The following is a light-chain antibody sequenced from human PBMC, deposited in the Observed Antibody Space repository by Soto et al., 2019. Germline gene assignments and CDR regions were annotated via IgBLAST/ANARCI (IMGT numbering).Light chain of an antibody. J-gene: IGKJ5*01. CDR1: QSVSSNY. Sequence: EIVLTQSPGTLSLSPGERATLSCRATQSVSSNYLAWYQQKPGQAPRLLIYGASSRATGIPDRFSGSGSGTDFTLTLSRLEPEDFAVYYCQQYGSSPITSDQGTRLEIK. CDR2: GAS. V-gene: IGKV3-20*01. CDR3: QQYGSSPIT.